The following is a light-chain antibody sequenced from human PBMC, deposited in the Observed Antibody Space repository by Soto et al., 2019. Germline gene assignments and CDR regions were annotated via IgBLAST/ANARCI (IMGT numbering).Light chain of an antibody. CDR1: QSVDSD. J-gene: IGKJ2*01. V-gene: IGKV3-15*01. Sequence: EVAVTHSPATLYVSPGERVTLSCRASQSVDSDVAWFQHKPGQAPRLLIYGASTRAARIPGRFSGTGYETDFTFTISSLEAEDSASYFCQQYNTWVRGTVGQRTELQIK. CDR2: GAS. CDR3: QQYNTWVRGT.